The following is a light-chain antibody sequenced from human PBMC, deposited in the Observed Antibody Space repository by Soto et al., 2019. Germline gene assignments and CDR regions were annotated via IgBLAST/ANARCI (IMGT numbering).Light chain of an antibody. CDR1: QGIINY. V-gene: IGKV1-9*01. CDR3: QQLVNYHPT. J-gene: IGKJ3*01. CDR2: GAS. Sequence: IQLTQSPSSLSASVGDRVTITCRASQGIINYLAWYQQKPGKAPKLLIYGASTLQCGAPSRFGGSGSETDFTHTVSSRHPADFATYDCQQLVNYHPTLDPATKVDI.